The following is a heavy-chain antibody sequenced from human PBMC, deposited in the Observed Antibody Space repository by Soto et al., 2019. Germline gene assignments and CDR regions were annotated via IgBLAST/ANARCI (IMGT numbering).Heavy chain of an antibody. CDR1: GYTLTELS. V-gene: IGHV1-24*01. J-gene: IGHJ6*02. CDR3: ARDPRSGYYITPYYYYGMDV. D-gene: IGHD3-3*01. CDR2: FDPEDGET. Sequence: ASVKVSCKVSGYTLTELSMHWVRQAPGKGLEWMGGFDPEDGETIYAQKFQGRVTMTEDTSTDTAYMELSSLRSEDTAVYYCARDPRSGYYITPYYYYGMDVWGQGTTVTVSS.